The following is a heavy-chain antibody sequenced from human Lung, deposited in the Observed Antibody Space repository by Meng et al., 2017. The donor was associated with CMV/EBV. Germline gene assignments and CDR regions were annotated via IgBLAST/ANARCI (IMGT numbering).Heavy chain of an antibody. D-gene: IGHD1-1*01. V-gene: IGHV5-51*01. CDR2: IHPADSDT. CDR3: ARLNLYNWNGLGH. J-gene: IGHJ4*02. CDR1: GENFATYW. Sequence: GESXKISCDASGENFATYWIAWVRQVPGRGLEWVGIIHPADSDTRYSPSLQGHVLITADKSLTTISLQWSTLKASDTATYYCARLNLYNWNGLGHWGQGTRVTVSS.